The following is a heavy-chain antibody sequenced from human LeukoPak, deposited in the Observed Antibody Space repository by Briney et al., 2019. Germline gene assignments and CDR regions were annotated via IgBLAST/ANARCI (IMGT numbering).Heavy chain of an antibody. V-gene: IGHV4-34*01. D-gene: IGHD6-19*01. J-gene: IGHJ4*02. CDR1: GGSFSCYY. CDR2: INHSGST. CDR3: ARVMGAVAGIRRRYYFDY. Sequence: SETLSLTCAVYGGSFSCYYWSWIRQPPGKGLEWIGEINHSGSTNYNPSLKSRVTISVDTSKNQFSLKLSSVTAADTAVYYCARVMGAVAGIRRRYYFDYWGQGTLVTVSS.